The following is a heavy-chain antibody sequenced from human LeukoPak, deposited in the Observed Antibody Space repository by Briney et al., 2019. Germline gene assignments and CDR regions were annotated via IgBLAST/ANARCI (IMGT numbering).Heavy chain of an antibody. CDR1: GYTFTNYG. V-gene: IGHV1-18*01. CDR3: ARDACVSCGGDCCHDP. CDR2: ISAYNGET. Sequence: ASVKVFCKASGYTFTNYGISWVRQAPGQGLEWMAWISAYNGETRYAQKFQGRVILTTDTSTTTAYMDLRNLRSDDTAVYYCARDACVSCGGDCCHDPWGQGTLVTVS. D-gene: IGHD2-21*02. J-gene: IGHJ5*02.